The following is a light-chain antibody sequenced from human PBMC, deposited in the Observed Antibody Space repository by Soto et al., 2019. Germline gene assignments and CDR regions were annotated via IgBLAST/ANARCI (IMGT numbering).Light chain of an antibody. V-gene: IGLV4-69*01. J-gene: IGLJ2*01. CDR3: QTWGTGIVV. Sequence: QPVLTQSPSASASLGASVKLTCTLSIGHSSYAIAWHQQQPEKGPRYLMKFNSDGSHSKGDGIPDRFSGSSSGAERYLTISSLQSEDEADYYCQTWGTGIVVFGGGTKVTVL. CDR2: FNSDGSH. CDR1: IGHSSYA.